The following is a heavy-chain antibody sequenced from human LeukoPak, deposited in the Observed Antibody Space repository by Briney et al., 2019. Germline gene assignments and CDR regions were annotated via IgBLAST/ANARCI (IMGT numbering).Heavy chain of an antibody. J-gene: IGHJ4*02. CDR3: ADLSEGVSGY. V-gene: IGHV3-23*01. CDR1: GFTFSSYA. D-gene: IGHD3-3*01. Sequence: GGSLRLSCAASGFTFSSYAMSWVRQAPGKGLEWVSGISGSGGSTYYADSVKGRFTISRDNSKNTLYLQMNSLRAEDTAVYYCADLSEGVSGYWGQGTLVTVSS. CDR2: ISGSGGST.